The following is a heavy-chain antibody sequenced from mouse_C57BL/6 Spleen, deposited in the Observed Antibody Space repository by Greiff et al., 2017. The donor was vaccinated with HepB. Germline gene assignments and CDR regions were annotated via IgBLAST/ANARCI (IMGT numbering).Heavy chain of an antibody. CDR2: INPNNGGT. J-gene: IGHJ1*03. Sequence: EVQLQQSGPELVKPGASVKIPCKASGYTFTDYNMDWVKQSHGKSLEWIGDINPNNGGTIYNQKFKGKATLTVDKSSSTAYMELRSLTSEDTAVYYCARPRYGSSYGWYFDVWGTGTTVTVSS. CDR3: ARPRYGSSYGWYFDV. CDR1: GYTFTDYN. V-gene: IGHV1-18*01. D-gene: IGHD1-1*01.